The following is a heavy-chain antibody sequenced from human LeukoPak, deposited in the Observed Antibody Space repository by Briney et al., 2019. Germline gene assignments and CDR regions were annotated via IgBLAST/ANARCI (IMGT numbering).Heavy chain of an antibody. CDR3: ARAIPTYYYDSSGYAGYYYYYGMDV. CDR2: IYYSGST. Sequence: SETLSLTCTVSGGSISSYYWSWIRQPPGKGLEWIGYIYYSGSTNYNPSLKSRVTISVDTSKNQFSLKLSSVTAADTAVYYRARAIPTYYYDSSGYAGYYYYYGMDVWGQGTTVTVSS. V-gene: IGHV4-59*01. D-gene: IGHD3-22*01. CDR1: GGSISSYY. J-gene: IGHJ6*02.